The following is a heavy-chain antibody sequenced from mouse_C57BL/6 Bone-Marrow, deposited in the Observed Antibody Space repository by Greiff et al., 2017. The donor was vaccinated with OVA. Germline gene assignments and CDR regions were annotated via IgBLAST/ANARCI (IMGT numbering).Heavy chain of an antibody. Sequence: EVQLQQSGPELVKPGASVKISCKASGYSFTGYYMNWVKQSPEKSLEWIGEINPSTGGTTYNQKFKAKATLTVDKSSSTAYMQLKSLTSEDSAVYYCARLAPIYYYCSSSHFDYWGQGTTLTVSS. CDR1: GYSFTGYY. D-gene: IGHD1-1*01. CDR3: ARLAPIYYYCSSSHFDY. V-gene: IGHV1-42*01. CDR2: INPSTGGT. J-gene: IGHJ2*01.